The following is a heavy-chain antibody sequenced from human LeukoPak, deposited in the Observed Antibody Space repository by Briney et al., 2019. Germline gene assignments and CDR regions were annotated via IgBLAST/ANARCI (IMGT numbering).Heavy chain of an antibody. CDR2: IDSSGVST. J-gene: IGHJ3*02. CDR3: AREGHSSGHCGSFDI. D-gene: IGHD3-22*01. V-gene: IGHV3-64*01. Sequence: AGGSLRLSCAASGFTFSSSVMHWVRQGPGKGLEYVSGIDSSGVSTYYVNSVKDRFTISRDNSKNTLYLQVGSLRAEDMGVYYCAREGHSSGHCGSFDIWGQGTTVTVSS. CDR1: GFTFSSSV.